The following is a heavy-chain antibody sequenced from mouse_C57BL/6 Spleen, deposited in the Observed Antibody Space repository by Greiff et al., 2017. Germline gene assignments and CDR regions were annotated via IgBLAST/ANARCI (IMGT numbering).Heavy chain of an antibody. Sequence: VQLQQSGAELVKPGASVKMSCKASGYTSTTYSIEWIKQNPGKSLEWIGNFHPYNDDTKYNEKFKGKATLTVETSSSTVYFELSRITSDDSAVYYYARPCNGNGSAWFAYWGQGTLVTVSA. V-gene: IGHV1-47*01. CDR2: FHPYNDDT. CDR3: ARPCNGNGSAWFAY. CDR1: GYTSTTYS. D-gene: IGHD1-1*01. J-gene: IGHJ3*01.